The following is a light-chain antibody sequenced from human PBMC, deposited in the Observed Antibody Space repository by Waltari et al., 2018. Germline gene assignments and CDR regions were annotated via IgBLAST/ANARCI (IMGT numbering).Light chain of an antibody. J-gene: IGKJ4*01. CDR1: QSIGSQ. Sequence: EIVLTQSPATLSLSPGERAALSCRASQSIGSQLAWSQQRPGQAPRLLIDDTSNRATGIPARFSGSGSGTDFTLTISSLQFEDSAVYYCQQRSNWPLTFGGGTKVEIK. CDR3: QQRSNWPLT. CDR2: DTS. V-gene: IGKV3-11*01.